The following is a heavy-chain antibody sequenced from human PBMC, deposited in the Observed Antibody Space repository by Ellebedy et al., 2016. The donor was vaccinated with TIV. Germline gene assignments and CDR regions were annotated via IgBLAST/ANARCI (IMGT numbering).Heavy chain of an antibody. CDR2: ISSSGTAI. CDR3: ARDNRFIDHQHNWFDT. D-gene: IGHD1-26*01. Sequence: GESLKISCAASGFIFSDYYMSWFRQAPGKGLEWVSDISSSGTAIYYADSVKGRFTVSRDNDKQSFFLQMNSLRADDTAVYYCARDNRFIDHQHNWFDTWGHGTLVTVSS. J-gene: IGHJ5*01. CDR1: GFIFSDYY. V-gene: IGHV3-11*01.